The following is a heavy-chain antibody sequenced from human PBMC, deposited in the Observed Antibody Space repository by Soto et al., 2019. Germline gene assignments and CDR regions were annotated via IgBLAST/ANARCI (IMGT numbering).Heavy chain of an antibody. CDR2: IYYSGST. CDR3: AREASIAVAGSYDY. V-gene: IGHV4-61*01. D-gene: IGHD6-19*01. Sequence: ETLSLTCTVSGGSVSSGSYYWSWIRQPPGKGLEWIGYIYYSGSTNYNPSLKSRVTISVDTSKNQFSLKLSSVTAADTAVYYCAREASIAVAGSYDYWGQGTLVTVSS. J-gene: IGHJ4*02. CDR1: GGSVSSGSYY.